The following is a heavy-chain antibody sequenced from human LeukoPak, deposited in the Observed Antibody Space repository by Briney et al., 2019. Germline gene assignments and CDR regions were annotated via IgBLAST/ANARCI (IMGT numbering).Heavy chain of an antibody. V-gene: IGHV4-59*13. CDR2: MYYGGST. D-gene: IGHD1-26*01. CDR3: VTGRYSYGWYDH. J-gene: IGHJ5*02. Sequence: PSGTLCLSCTVSGVTISSFYRSWVRQAPAKGLEWIGYMYYGGSTNYNPSLKSRVITSLDTSKNQFSLKLNSVTTADTAVYYCVTGRYSYGWYDHWGQGILVTVSS. CDR1: GVTISSFY.